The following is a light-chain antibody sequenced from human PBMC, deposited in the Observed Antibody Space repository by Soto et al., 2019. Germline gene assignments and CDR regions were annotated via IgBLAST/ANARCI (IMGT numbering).Light chain of an antibody. CDR3: QQYDGSLWT. J-gene: IGKJ1*01. Sequence: EIVMTQSPGTLSLSPGERATLSCRASQSVSSSYLAWYQKQPGQAPRLLIFGASNLATGIPDSFSGSGSGTDFTLTISRLEPEDFAVYYCQQYDGSLWTFGQGTKVEIK. V-gene: IGKV3-20*01. CDR2: GAS. CDR1: QSVSSSY.